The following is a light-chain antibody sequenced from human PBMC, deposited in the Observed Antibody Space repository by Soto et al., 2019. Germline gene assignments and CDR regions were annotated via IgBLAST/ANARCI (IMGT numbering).Light chain of an antibody. CDR1: SSDVGGYNY. V-gene: IGLV2-11*01. CDR3: SSYTSSGTLEV. J-gene: IGLJ1*01. CDR2: DVS. Sequence: QSVLTQPRSVSGSPGQSVTISCTGTSSDVGGYNYVSWYQQHPGKAPKLMIYDVSNRPSGVPNRFSGSKSGNTASLTISGLQAEDEADYYCSSYTSSGTLEVFGTGTKVTVL.